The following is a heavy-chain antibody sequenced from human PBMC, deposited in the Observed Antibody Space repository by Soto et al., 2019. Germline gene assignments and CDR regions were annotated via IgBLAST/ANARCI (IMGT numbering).Heavy chain of an antibody. D-gene: IGHD1-1*01. CDR3: ARWPQLEPRFDY. CDR2: IYYSGST. CDR1: GGSISSGDYY. J-gene: IGHJ4*02. V-gene: IGHV4-31*03. Sequence: QVQLQESGPGLVKPSQTLSLTCTVSGGSISSGDYYWSWIRQHPGKGLEWIGYIYYSGSTYYNPSLKSRVTISVDTSKNQFSLNLSSVTAAHTAVYYCARWPQLEPRFDYWGQGTLVTVSS.